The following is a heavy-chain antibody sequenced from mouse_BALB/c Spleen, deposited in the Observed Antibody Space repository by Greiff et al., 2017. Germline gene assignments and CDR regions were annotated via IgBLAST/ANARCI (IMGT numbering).Heavy chain of an antibody. CDR2: INPSNGRT. CDR1: GYTFTSYW. V-gene: IGHV1S81*02. D-gene: IGHD2-14*01. CDR3: ARGNRYDMDY. Sequence: QVQLQQSGAELVKPGASVKLSCKASGYTFTSYWMHWVKQRPGQGLEWIGEINPSNGRTNYNEKFKSKATLTVDKSSSTAYMQLSSLTSEDSAVYYCARGNRYDMDYWGQGTSVTVSS. J-gene: IGHJ4*01.